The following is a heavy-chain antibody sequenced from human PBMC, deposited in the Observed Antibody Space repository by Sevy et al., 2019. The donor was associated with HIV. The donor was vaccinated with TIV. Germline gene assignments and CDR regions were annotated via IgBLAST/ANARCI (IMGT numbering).Heavy chain of an antibody. J-gene: IGHJ4*02. CDR3: GRGKSGYGYALDY. CDR1: GFTVNSNY. D-gene: IGHD5-18*01. CDR2: IHSDDTT. V-gene: IGHV3-66*01. Sequence: GGSLRLSCAASGFTVNSNYMTWVRQAPGKGLEGVSVIHSDDTTYHADSVNDRFTISRDNFKNTLYLHMSSLRAEDTAVYYCGRGKSGYGYALDYWGQGTLVTVSS.